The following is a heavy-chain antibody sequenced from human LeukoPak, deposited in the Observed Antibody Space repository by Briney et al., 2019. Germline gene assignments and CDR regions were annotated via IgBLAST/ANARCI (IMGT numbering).Heavy chain of an antibody. Sequence: PGGSLRLSCAPSGSTFSTYAMSWVRQAPGKGLEWVSTITGSGANTYYADSVKGRFTISRDNSKNTLYLQMHSLRADDTAVYYCTKGPEYCSGGNCYADYWGQGTLVTVSS. CDR2: ITGSGANT. CDR1: GSTFSTYA. J-gene: IGHJ4*02. V-gene: IGHV3-23*01. CDR3: TKGPEYCSGGNCYADY. D-gene: IGHD2-15*01.